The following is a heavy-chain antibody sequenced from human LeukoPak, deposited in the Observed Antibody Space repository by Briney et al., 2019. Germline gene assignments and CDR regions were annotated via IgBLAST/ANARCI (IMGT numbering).Heavy chain of an antibody. CDR3: ARLVGGGSYRTYYYGMDI. Sequence: PGESLKISCKGSGYSFTSNCIDCLRQMPETRLKGMGIIYPGDYDTRYSPSFQGQVTISADKSISTGYLQWSSLKASDTAMYYCARLVGGGSYRTYYYGMDIWGQGTTVTVSS. CDR1: GYSFTSNC. D-gene: IGHD1-26*01. CDR2: IYPGDYDT. V-gene: IGHV5-51*01. J-gene: IGHJ6*02.